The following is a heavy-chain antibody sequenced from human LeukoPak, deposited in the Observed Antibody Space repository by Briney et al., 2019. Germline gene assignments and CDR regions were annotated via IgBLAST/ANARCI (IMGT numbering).Heavy chain of an antibody. Sequence: SETLSLTCAVYGGSFSGYYWSWIRQPPGKGLEWIGEINHSGSTNYNPSLKSRVTISVDTSRNQFSLKLSSVTAADTAVYYCARGGYCSSTSCFRAFDIWGQGTMVTVSS. CDR1: GGSFSGYY. CDR3: ARGGYCSSTSCFRAFDI. D-gene: IGHD2-2*01. J-gene: IGHJ3*02. CDR2: INHSGST. V-gene: IGHV4-34*01.